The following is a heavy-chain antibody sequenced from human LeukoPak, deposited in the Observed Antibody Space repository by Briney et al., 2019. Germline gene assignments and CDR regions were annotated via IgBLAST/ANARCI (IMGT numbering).Heavy chain of an antibody. CDR1: VFTFSSYA. J-gene: IGHJ4*02. CDR3: ARDERRHSSSFFDY. D-gene: IGHD6-6*01. V-gene: IGHV3-30*04. CDR2: ISYDGSNK. Sequence: GGSLRLACAASVFTFSSYAMDWVRQAPDKGLEWVAVISYDGSNKYYADSVKGRFTISRDNSKNTLYLQMNSLRAEDTAVYYCARDERRHSSSFFDYWGQGTLATVSS.